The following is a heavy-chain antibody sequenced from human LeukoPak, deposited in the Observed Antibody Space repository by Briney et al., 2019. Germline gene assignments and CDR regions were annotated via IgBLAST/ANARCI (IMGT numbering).Heavy chain of an antibody. Sequence: SETLSLTCTASGGSISSYYWSWIRQPAGKGLEWIGRIYTSGSTNYNPSLKSRVTMSVDTSKNQFSLKLSSVTAADTAVYYCARVNGYDILTGPPLGAFDIWGQGTMVTVSS. CDR1: GGSISSYY. CDR2: IYTSGST. J-gene: IGHJ3*02. D-gene: IGHD3-9*01. V-gene: IGHV4-4*07. CDR3: ARVNGYDILTGPPLGAFDI.